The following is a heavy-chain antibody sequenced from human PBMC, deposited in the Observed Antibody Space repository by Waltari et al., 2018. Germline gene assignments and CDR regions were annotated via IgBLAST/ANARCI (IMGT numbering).Heavy chain of an antibody. D-gene: IGHD2-21*01. CDR3: ARGPPRGGGDCLDY. CDR2: IYYSGST. J-gene: IGHJ4*02. Sequence: QVQLQESGPGLVKPSQTLSLTCTVSGGSISSGDYYWSWIRQPPGKGLAWIGYIYYSGSTYYHPSLKSRGTISVDTSKNQFSLKLSSVTAADTAVYYCARGPPRGGGDCLDYWGQGTLVTVSS. V-gene: IGHV4-30-4*08. CDR1: GGSISSGDYY.